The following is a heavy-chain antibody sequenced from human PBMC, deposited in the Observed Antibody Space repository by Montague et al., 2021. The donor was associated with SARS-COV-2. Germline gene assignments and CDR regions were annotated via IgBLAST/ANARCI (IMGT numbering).Heavy chain of an antibody. CDR3: ARLSHKMTEAAFDI. CDR1: GGSISSYY. J-gene: IGHJ3*02. V-gene: IGHV4-59*08. D-gene: IGHD3-3*02. CDR2: IYYSGST. Sequence: SETLSLTCTVSGGSISSYYWSWIRQPPGRGLEWIGYIYYSGSTNYNPSLKSRVTISVGTSKNQFSLKLSSVTAADTAVYYCARLSHKMTEAAFDIWGQGTMVTVSS.